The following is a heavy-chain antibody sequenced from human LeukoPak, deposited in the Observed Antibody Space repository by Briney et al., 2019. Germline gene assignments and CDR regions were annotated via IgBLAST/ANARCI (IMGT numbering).Heavy chain of an antibody. CDR3: ARDSLWFGEFHDAFDI. J-gene: IGHJ3*02. Sequence: SETLSLTCTVSGGSLNNYYWSWIRQHPGKGLEWIGYIYYSGSTYYNPSLKSRVTMSVDTSKNQFSLKLSSVTAADTAVYYCARDSLWFGEFHDAFDIWGQGTMVTVSS. D-gene: IGHD3-10*01. V-gene: IGHV4-59*12. CDR1: GGSLNNYY. CDR2: IYYSGST.